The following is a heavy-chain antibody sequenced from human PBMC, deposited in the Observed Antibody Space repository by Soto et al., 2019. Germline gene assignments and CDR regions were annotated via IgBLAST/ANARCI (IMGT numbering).Heavy chain of an antibody. J-gene: IGHJ3*02. CDR3: EGGVVNYAFDI. CDR1: GGSISSSSYN. Sequence: NPSETLSLTCAFSGGSISSSSYNWRWIRQPPGKGLEWIGSIYYSGRTYYNPYLKSRVTISVDTSKNQFSLKLSSVTAADTAVYYCEGGVVNYAFDIWGQGTMXTVSS. CDR2: IYYSGRT. V-gene: IGHV4-39*01. D-gene: IGHD3-22*01.